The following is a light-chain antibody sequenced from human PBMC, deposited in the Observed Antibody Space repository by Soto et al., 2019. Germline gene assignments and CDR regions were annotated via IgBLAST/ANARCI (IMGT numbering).Light chain of an antibody. CDR3: ATYIGSDIFGV. V-gene: IGLV2-14*01. CDR2: EVS. Sequence: QSVLTQPASVSGSPGQSITISCTGTSSDVGGYNYVSWYQQHPGKAPKLMIYEVSNRPSGVSNRYSASKSGDTASLTISGLQSEDEADYYCATYIGSDIFGVFGGGTKLTVL. CDR1: SSDVGGYNY. J-gene: IGLJ3*02.